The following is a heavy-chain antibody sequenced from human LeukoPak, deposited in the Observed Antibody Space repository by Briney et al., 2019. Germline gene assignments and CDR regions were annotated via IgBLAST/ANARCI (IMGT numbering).Heavy chain of an antibody. CDR2: INPNSGGT. CDR1: GYTFTGYY. CDR3: ARDLSSGGSCIKAYNWFDP. Sequence: ASVKVSCKASGYTFTGYYMHWVRQAPGQGLEWMGWINPNSGGTNYAQKFQGRVTMTRDTSISTAYMELSRLRSDDTAVYYCARDLSSGGSCIKAYNWFDPWGQGTLVTVSS. V-gene: IGHV1-2*02. J-gene: IGHJ5*02. D-gene: IGHD2-15*01.